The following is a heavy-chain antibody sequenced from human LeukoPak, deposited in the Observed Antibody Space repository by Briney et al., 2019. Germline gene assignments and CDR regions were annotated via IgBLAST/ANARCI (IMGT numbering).Heavy chain of an antibody. CDR1: GFTFSSYS. J-gene: IGHJ4*02. Sequence: GGSLRLSCAASGFTFSSYSMNWVRQAPGKGLEWVSSISSSSSTIYYADSVKGRFTISRDNSKNTLYLQMNSLGAEDTAIYYCAKETGYAYGYADYWGQGTLVTVSS. V-gene: IGHV3-48*01. CDR2: ISSSSSTI. CDR3: AKETGYAYGYADY. D-gene: IGHD5-18*01.